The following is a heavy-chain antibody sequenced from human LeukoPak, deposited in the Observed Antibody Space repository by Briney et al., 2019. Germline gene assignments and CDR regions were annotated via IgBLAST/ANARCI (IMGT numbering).Heavy chain of an antibody. CDR2: INHSGST. Sequence: GSLRLSCAASGFTFSSYWMSWVRQAPGKGLEWIGEINHSGSTNYNPSLKSRVTISVDTSKNQFSLKLSSVTAADTAVYYCARDGVYGDYEPFDYWGQGTLVTVSS. V-gene: IGHV4-4*02. J-gene: IGHJ4*02. CDR1: GFTFSSYW. CDR3: ARDGVYGDYEPFDY. D-gene: IGHD4-17*01.